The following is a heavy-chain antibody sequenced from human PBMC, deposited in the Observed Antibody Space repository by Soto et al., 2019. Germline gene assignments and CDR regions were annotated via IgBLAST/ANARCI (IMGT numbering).Heavy chain of an antibody. CDR3: ARRRYDFWAMDV. CDR2: MNPNSGNT. CDR1: GYTFTGNY. V-gene: IGHV1-8*02. D-gene: IGHD3-3*01. J-gene: IGHJ6*03. Sequence: ASVKVSCKDSGYTFTGNYMHWVRQAPGQGLEWMGWMNPNSGNTGYAQKFQGRVTMTRNTSISTAYMELSSLRSEDTAVYYCARRRYDFWAMDVWGKGTTVTVS.